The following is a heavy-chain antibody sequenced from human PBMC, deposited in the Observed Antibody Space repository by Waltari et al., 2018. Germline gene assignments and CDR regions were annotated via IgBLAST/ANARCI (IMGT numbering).Heavy chain of an antibody. Sequence: EVQLVESGGGLVQPGGSLRLSCAASGFTFSSYWMSWVRQAPGKGLEWVANIKQDGSEKYYVDSVKGRFTISRDNAKNSLYLQMNSLRAEDTAVYYCARAGSSWFYYYYGMDVWGQGTTVTVSS. CDR1: GFTFSSYW. CDR2: IKQDGSEK. J-gene: IGHJ6*02. CDR3: ARAGSSWFYYYYGMDV. V-gene: IGHV3-7*01. D-gene: IGHD6-13*01.